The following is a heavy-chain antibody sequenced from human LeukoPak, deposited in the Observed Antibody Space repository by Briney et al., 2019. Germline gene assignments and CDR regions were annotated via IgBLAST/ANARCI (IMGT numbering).Heavy chain of an antibody. J-gene: IGHJ4*02. CDR1: GYTFTSYY. CDR2: INPSGGST. V-gene: IGHV1-46*01. D-gene: IGHD3-10*01. Sequence: ASVKVSCKASGYTFTSYYMHWVRQAPGQGLERMGIINPSGGSTSYAQKFQGRVTMTRDTSTSTVYMELSSLRSEDTAVYYCARDDPTMAIFDYWGQGTLVTVSS. CDR3: ARDDPTMAIFDY.